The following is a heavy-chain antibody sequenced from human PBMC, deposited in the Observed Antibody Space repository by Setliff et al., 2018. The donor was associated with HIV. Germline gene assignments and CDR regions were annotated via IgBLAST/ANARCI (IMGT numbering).Heavy chain of an antibody. V-gene: IGHV4-59*11. CDR2: IFYSGST. CDR1: GDSISSHY. CDR3: TSGRYYDFWSGFDSYFDY. Sequence: SETLSLTCSVSGDSISSHYWNWIRQSPGKGLEWIGYIFYSGSTNYNPSLKSRVTISVDTSKSRFSLRLGSVTAADSAVYYCTSGRYYDFWSGFDSYFDYWGQGILVTVS. J-gene: IGHJ4*02. D-gene: IGHD3-3*01.